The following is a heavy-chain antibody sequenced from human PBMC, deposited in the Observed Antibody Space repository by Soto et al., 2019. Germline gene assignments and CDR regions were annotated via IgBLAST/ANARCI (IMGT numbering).Heavy chain of an antibody. Sequence: QVQLVESGGGVVQPGRSLRLSCAASGFTFSSYAMHWVRQAQGKGLEWVAVISYDGSNKYYADSVKGRFTISRDNSNNTLYLQMNSLRAEDTAVYYCARTGCGGDCYAPYYFDYWGQGTLVTVSS. CDR1: GFTFSSYA. CDR3: ARTGCGGDCYAPYYFDY. D-gene: IGHD2-21*02. V-gene: IGHV3-30-3*01. J-gene: IGHJ4*02. CDR2: ISYDGSNK.